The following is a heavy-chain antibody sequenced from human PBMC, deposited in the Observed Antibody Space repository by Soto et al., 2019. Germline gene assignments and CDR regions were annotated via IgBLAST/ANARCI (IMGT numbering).Heavy chain of an antibody. J-gene: IGHJ6*02. CDR1: GYNFTNYL. V-gene: IGHV5-10-1*01. Sequence: GESLKISCKGSGYNFTNYLIIWVRQMPGKGLEWMGRIDPSDSYTKYSPSLQGHVTISADKSIGTAYLQWSRLKASDTAMYYCASFSDVWGQGTTVTVSS. CDR2: IDPSDSYT. CDR3: ASFSDV.